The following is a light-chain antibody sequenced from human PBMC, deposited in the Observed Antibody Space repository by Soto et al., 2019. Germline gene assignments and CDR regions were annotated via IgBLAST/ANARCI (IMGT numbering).Light chain of an antibody. Sequence: QSALTQPASVSGSPGQSITISCTGTSNDVGGDDYVYWYQQHPGKAPKLVIYEVSIRPSGVSDRFSGSKSGNTASLTISGLHPEDEGDYYCSSYATTSPRVVFGGGTKLTVL. CDR3: SSYATTSPRVV. CDR1: SNDVGGDDY. J-gene: IGLJ2*01. V-gene: IGLV2-14*03. CDR2: EVS.